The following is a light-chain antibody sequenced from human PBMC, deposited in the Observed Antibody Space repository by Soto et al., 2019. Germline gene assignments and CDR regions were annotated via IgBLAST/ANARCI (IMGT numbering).Light chain of an antibody. J-gene: IGKJ1*01. CDR1: QSVSSY. CDR3: QQRRNGHRWT. V-gene: IGKV3-11*01. Sequence: IAVTNSPSTXSFPLPQRATLSCRARQSVSSYLASYNQKHRNHTXLXXXDASSRDTGIQASFSSSGSGKALTLPTSSREHEDFGAYYCQQRRNGHRWTVGHGTKVEI. CDR2: DAS.